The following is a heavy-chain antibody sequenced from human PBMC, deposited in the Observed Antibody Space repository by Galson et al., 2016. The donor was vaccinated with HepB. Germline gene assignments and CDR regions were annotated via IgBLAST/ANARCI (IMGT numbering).Heavy chain of an antibody. Sequence: SLRLSCAASGFTFSGYNMDWVRQAPGKGLEWVSSISSSSNSIYDADSVKGRFTISRDNAKNPLFLQMNSLRAEDTAVYYCARDERWPRGMDVWGQGTLVTVSS. CDR3: ARDERWPRGMDV. D-gene: IGHD6-19*01. CDR1: GFTFSGYN. J-gene: IGHJ4*02. V-gene: IGHV3-21*01. CDR2: ISSSSNSI.